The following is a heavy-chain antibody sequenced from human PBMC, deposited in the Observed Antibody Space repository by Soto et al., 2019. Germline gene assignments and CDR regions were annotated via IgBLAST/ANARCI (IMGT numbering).Heavy chain of an antibody. CDR3: ARDVMPNYDFWSGYSNNWFDP. V-gene: IGHV3-30-3*01. CDR2: ISYDGSNK. D-gene: IGHD3-3*01. J-gene: IGHJ5*02. CDR1: GFTFSSYA. Sequence: SLRLSCAASGFTFSSYAMHWVRQAPGKGLEWVAVISYDGSNKYYADSVKGRFTISRDNSKNTLYLQMNSLRAEDTAVYYCARDVMPNYDFWSGYSNNWFDPWGQGTLVTVSS.